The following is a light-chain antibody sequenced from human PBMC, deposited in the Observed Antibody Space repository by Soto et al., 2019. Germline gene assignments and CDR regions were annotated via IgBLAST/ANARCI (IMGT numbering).Light chain of an antibody. CDR3: QQYGSSPFT. CDR2: GAS. Sequence: EIVLTQSPGPLSLSPGERATLSCRASQSVSSSYLAWYQQKPGQAPRLLIYGASSRATGIPDRFSGSGSGTDFTLTISRLATEDFAVYYCQQYGSSPFTFGPGTKVDIK. CDR1: QSVSSSY. J-gene: IGKJ3*01. V-gene: IGKV3-20*01.